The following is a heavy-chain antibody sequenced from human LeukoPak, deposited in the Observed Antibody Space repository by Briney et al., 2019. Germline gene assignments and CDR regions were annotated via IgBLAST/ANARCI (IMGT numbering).Heavy chain of an antibody. Sequence: ASVKVSCKASGYPFTGYYMHWVRQAPGQELEWMGWIDPNSGDTNYAQNLQGRVTMTRDTSINTAYMEVNRLTFDDTAMYYYARDYDSELDYWGQGTLVTVSS. V-gene: IGHV1-2*02. CDR3: ARDYDSELDY. J-gene: IGHJ4*02. CDR2: IDPNSGDT. D-gene: IGHD3-3*01. CDR1: GYPFTGYY.